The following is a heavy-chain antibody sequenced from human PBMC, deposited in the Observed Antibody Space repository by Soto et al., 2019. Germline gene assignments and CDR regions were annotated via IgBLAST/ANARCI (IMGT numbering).Heavy chain of an antibody. CDR3: ARDVGNYYGSVDY. V-gene: IGHV1-46*01. CDR1: GYTFTSYY. J-gene: IGHJ4*02. CDR2: LIPSGGST. Sequence: ASVKVSCKASGYTFTSYYLSWVRQAPGQGLEWMGILIPSGGSTSYAQKFQGRVTMTRDTSTSTVYMELSSLRSEDTAVYYCARDVGNYYGSVDYWGQASLVTVSS. D-gene: IGHD3-10*01.